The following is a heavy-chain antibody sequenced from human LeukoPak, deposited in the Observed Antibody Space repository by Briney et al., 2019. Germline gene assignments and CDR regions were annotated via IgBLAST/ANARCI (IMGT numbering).Heavy chain of an antibody. V-gene: IGHV3-74*01. J-gene: IGHJ4*02. CDR3: VGSGGWPGY. CDR1: GFTFSSYW. D-gene: IGHD1-26*01. Sequence: GGSLRLSCAASGFTFSSYWMHWVRQAPGKGLVWVSRIASDGSTVYADSVKGRFTISRDNAKDTVYLQMNSLRVEDTAVYYCVGSGGWPGYWGQGTLVTVSS. CDR2: IASDGST.